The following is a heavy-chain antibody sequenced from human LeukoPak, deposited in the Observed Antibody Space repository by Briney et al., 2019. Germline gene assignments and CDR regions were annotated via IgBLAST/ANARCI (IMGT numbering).Heavy chain of an antibody. CDR3: ARLQYSSSSGHYYYMDV. CDR1: GGSISSGSYY. Sequence: SQTLSLTCTVSGGSISSGSYYWSWIRQPAGKGLEWIGRIYTTGSTNYNPSLKSRVTISLDTSKNQFSLRLSSVTAADTAVYYCARLQYSSSSGHYYYMDVWGKGTTVTVSS. CDR2: IYTTGST. J-gene: IGHJ6*03. V-gene: IGHV4-61*02. D-gene: IGHD6-6*01.